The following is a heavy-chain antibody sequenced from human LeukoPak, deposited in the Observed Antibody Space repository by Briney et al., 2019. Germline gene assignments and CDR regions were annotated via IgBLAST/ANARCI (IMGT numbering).Heavy chain of an antibody. J-gene: IGHJ4*02. D-gene: IGHD6-13*01. V-gene: IGHV4-34*01. CDR3: ARVYSSSWYLGY. CDR1: GGSFSGYY. Sequence: SETLSLTCAVYGGSFSGYYWSWIRQPPGKGLEWIGEINHSGSTNYNPSLKSRVTISVDTSKNQFSLKLSSVTAADTAVYYCARVYSSSWYLGYWGQGTLVTVSS. CDR2: INHSGST.